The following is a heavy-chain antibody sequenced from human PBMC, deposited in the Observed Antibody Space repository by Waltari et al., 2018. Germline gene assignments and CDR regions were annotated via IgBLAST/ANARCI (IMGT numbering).Heavy chain of an antibody. CDR1: GGSFSGYH. J-gene: IGHJ5*02. V-gene: IGHV4-34*01. D-gene: IGHD3-16*02. CDR3: AREVDYIWGSSRKGGWFDP. CDR2: INHSGST. Sequence: QVQLQQWGAGLLKPSETLSLTCAVYGGSFSGYHWSWIRQPPGKGLEWIGEINHSGSTNSNPSLKSRVTISVDPSKNQFSLKLSSVTAADTAVYYCAREVDYIWGSSRKGGWFDPWGQGTLVTVSS.